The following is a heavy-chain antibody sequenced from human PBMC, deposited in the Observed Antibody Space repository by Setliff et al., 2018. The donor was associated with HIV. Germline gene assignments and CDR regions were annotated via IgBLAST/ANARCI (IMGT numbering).Heavy chain of an antibody. Sequence: KPSETLSLTCSVSGGSISYYHWSWIRQPAGKGLEWIGRIYYTGFTDYNPSLKSRLTMSVDTSKNQFSLKLSSVTAADTAVYYCARAEWIQLWFGAFDIWGQGTMVTVSS. J-gene: IGHJ3*02. CDR3: ARAEWIQLWFGAFDI. CDR1: GGSISYYH. D-gene: IGHD5-18*01. V-gene: IGHV4-4*07. CDR2: IYYTGFT.